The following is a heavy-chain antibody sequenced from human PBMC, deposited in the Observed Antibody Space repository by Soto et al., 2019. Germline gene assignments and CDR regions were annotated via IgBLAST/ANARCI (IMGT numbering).Heavy chain of an antibody. J-gene: IGHJ6*03. V-gene: IGHV4-59*08. CDR1: GGSISSYY. CDR3: ARSPELPPHSYYYYYMDV. CDR2: IYYSGST. D-gene: IGHD3-10*01. Sequence: SETLSLTCTVSGGSISSYYWSWIRQPPGKGLEWIGYIYYSGSTNYNPSLKSRVTISVATSKNQFSLKLSSVTAADTAVYYCARSPELPPHSYYYYYMDVWGKGTTVTVSS.